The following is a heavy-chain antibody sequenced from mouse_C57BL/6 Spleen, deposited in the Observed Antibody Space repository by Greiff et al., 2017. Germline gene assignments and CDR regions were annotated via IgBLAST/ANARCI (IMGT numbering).Heavy chain of an antibody. J-gene: IGHJ2*01. CDR1: GFTFTDYY. D-gene: IGHD2-5*01. CDR2: IRNKANGYTT. V-gene: IGHV7-3*01. CDR3: ARSYYSNYEAYFDY. Sequence: DVHLVESGGGLVQPGGSLSLSCAASGFTFTDYYMSWVRQPPGKALEWLGFIRNKANGYTTEYSASVKGRFTISRDNSQSILYLQMNALRAEDSATYYCARSYYSNYEAYFDYWGQGTTLTVSS.